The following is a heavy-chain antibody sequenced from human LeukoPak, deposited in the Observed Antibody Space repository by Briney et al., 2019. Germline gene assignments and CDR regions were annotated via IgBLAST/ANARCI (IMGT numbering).Heavy chain of an antibody. CDR2: IGGSGGST. Sequence: GGSLRLSCAASGFTFSSYAMSWVRQAPGKGLEWVSAIGGSGGSTYYADSVKGRFTISRDNSKNTLYLQMNSLRAEDTAVYYCAREQEDDAYYYDSSGYLPDYWGQGTLVTVSS. CDR3: AREQEDDAYYYDSSGYLPDY. J-gene: IGHJ4*02. D-gene: IGHD3-22*01. CDR1: GFTFSSYA. V-gene: IGHV3-23*01.